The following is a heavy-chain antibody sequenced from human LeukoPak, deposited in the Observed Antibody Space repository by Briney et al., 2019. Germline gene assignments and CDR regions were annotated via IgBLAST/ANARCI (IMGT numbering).Heavy chain of an antibody. CDR2: IVGSGDST. CDR1: GVTFSTYA. Sequence: GGSLRLSCAASGVTFSTYAMSWVRQDPGKGLEWVSSIVGSGDSTYYADSVKGRFTISRDNSKNMLYLQMNGLRAEDTAVYYCAKRAGWAFDYWGQGTLVTVSS. D-gene: IGHD1-26*01. CDR3: AKRAGWAFDY. J-gene: IGHJ4*02. V-gene: IGHV3-23*01.